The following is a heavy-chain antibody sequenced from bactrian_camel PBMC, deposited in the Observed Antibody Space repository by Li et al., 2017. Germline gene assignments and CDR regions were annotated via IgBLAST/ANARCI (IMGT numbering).Heavy chain of an antibody. Sequence: QLVESGGGLVQPGGSLRLSCVASGFTYSRYDMAWVRQAPGKGLEWVSTINTGGERTYYQDSVKGRFTIARDNAKNTLFLQMNSLKSEDTALYYCVTSDSWNIYSNYWGQGTQVTVS. CDR1: GFTYSRYD. V-gene: IGHV3S1*01. CDR2: INTGGERT. J-gene: IGHJ4*01. D-gene: IGHD2*01. CDR3: VTSDSWNIYSNY.